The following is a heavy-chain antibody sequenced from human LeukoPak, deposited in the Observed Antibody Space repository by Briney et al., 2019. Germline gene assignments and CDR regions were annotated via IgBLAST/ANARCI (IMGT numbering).Heavy chain of an antibody. J-gene: IGHJ3*02. D-gene: IGHD6-19*01. V-gene: IGHV3-74*01. CDR3: ATETSAWSAFDI. CDR1: GLTFSSHW. Sequence: GGSLRLSCAASGLTFSSHWMFWVRQAPGKGQVWVSQTDRDGKSTGYADSVKGRFTISRDNAKNTLYLQMNSLRAEDTAVYYCATETSAWSAFDIWGQGTMVTVSA. CDR2: TDRDGKST.